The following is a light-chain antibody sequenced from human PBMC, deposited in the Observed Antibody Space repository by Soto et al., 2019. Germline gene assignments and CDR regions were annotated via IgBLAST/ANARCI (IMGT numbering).Light chain of an antibody. V-gene: IGLV2-8*01. J-gene: IGLJ1*01. CDR3: SSYAGSSNV. CDR2: EVN. Sequence: QSVLTQPPSASGAPGQSVAISLTGSSRDVCGYNYVSWYQQHPGKAPKLMIYEVNKRPSVVPDRFSGSKSGNTASLTVSGLQAEDEADYYCSSYAGSSNVFGSGTKVTVL. CDR1: SRDVCGYNY.